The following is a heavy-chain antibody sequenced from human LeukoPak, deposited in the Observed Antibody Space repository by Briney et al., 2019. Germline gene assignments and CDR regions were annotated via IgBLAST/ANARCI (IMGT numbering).Heavy chain of an antibody. Sequence: SETLSLTCAVYGGSFSGYYWSWIRQPPGKGLEWIGYIYYSGSTNYNPSLKSRVTISVDTSKNQFSLKLSSVTAADTAVYYCASGYGKFDYWGQGTLVTVSS. D-gene: IGHD5-12*01. J-gene: IGHJ4*02. CDR1: GGSFSGYY. V-gene: IGHV4-59*01. CDR3: ASGYGKFDY. CDR2: IYYSGST.